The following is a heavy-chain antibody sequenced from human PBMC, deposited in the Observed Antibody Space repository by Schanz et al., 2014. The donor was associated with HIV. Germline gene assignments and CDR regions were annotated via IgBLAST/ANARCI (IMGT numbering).Heavy chain of an antibody. V-gene: IGHV3-33*01. J-gene: IGHJ4*02. D-gene: IGHD3-10*01. CDR2: IWYDGSNK. Sequence: QVRLVQSGGGVVQPGRSLRLSCAASGFTFSSYGMHWVRQAPGKGLEWVAVIWYDGSNKYYADSVKGRFTVSRDNSKNTLYLQMNSLRVEDTAVYYCARDGSLNRGFDYWGQGTLVTVSS. CDR3: ARDGSLNRGFDY. CDR1: GFTFSSYG.